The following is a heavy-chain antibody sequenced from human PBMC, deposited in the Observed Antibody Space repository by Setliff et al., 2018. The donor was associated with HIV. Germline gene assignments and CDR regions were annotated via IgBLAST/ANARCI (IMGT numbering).Heavy chain of an antibody. D-gene: IGHD4-4*01. V-gene: IGHV1-46*01. Sequence: ASVKVSCKASGYSFTSYYVHWVRQAPGQGLEWMGIINPSGGTTSYAQKFQGRVTMTRDTSTSTVYMELSSLRSEDTAVYYCARERTTLTPHGLGYMDVWGKGTTVTVSS. CDR1: GYSFTSYY. CDR2: INPSGGTT. CDR3: ARERTTLTPHGLGYMDV. J-gene: IGHJ6*03.